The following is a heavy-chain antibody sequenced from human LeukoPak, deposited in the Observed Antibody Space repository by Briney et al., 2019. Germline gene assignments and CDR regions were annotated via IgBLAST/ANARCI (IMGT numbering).Heavy chain of an antibody. Sequence: PSETLSLTXTVSGGSISSYYWSWIRQPPGKGLEWIGYIYYSGSTNYNPSLTSRVTISVDTSKNQFSLKLSSVTAADTAVYYCARDPSPHSSSHGGPYWYFDLWGRGTLVTVSS. D-gene: IGHD6-6*01. CDR3: ARDPSPHSSSHGGPYWYFDL. J-gene: IGHJ2*01. CDR1: GGSISSYY. V-gene: IGHV4-59*01. CDR2: IYYSGST.